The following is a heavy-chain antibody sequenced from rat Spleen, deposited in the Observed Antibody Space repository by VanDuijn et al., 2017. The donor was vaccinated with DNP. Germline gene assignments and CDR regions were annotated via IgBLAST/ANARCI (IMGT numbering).Heavy chain of an antibody. V-gene: IGHV5S10*01. J-gene: IGHJ4*01. CDR1: GFTFSDYN. D-gene: IGHD1-4*01. CDR3: AKDRPGGYAMDA. Sequence: EVQLVESGGGIVQPGRSRKLSCAASGFTFSDYNMAWVRQAPKKGLEWVATIIHDGKRTYYGDSVKGRFTISRDNIKNVLYLQMNSLRSEDTATYYCAKDRPGGYAMDAWGQGTSVTVSS. CDR2: IIHDGKRT.